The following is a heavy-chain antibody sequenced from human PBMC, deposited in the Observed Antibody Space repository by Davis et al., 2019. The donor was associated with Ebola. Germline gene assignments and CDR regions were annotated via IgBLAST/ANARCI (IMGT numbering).Heavy chain of an antibody. Sequence: GESLKISCAASGFTFSGSAMHWVRQASGKGLEWVGRIRSKANSYATAYAASVKGRFTISRDDSKNTLYLQMNSLRAEDTAVYYCASPLGLNYYYGMDVWGQGTTVTVSS. J-gene: IGHJ6*02. D-gene: IGHD3-22*01. CDR3: ASPLGLNYYYGMDV. V-gene: IGHV3-73*01. CDR1: GFTFSGSA. CDR2: IRSKANSYAT.